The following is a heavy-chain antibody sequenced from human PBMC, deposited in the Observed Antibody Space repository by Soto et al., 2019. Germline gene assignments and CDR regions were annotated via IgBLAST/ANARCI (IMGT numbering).Heavy chain of an antibody. Sequence: EVQLVESGGGLIQPGGSLKLSCAASGFTVGNNYMSWVRQAPGKGLEWVSLIYSPGTTKYADSVKGRFTVSRDNAKNTVYLQMNILVAEDTAVYYCAKDGRGSGSHYNSFGYWGQGTLVTVSS. CDR1: GFTVGNNY. CDR3: AKDGRGSGSHYNSFGY. J-gene: IGHJ4*02. D-gene: IGHD3-10*01. V-gene: IGHV3-53*01. CDR2: IYSPGTT.